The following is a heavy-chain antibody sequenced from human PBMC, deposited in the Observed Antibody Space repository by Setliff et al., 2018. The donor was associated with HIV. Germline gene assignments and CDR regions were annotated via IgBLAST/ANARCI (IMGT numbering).Heavy chain of an antibody. D-gene: IGHD5-12*01. J-gene: IGHJ4*02. CDR2: ISGDTAST. Sequence: QPGGSLRLSCAASGFTFSKYAMSWVRQAPGKGLEWVSGISGDTASTFYADSVKGRFTISRDNSKNTVYVQMNSLRAEDTGVYYCVREVSTTPYYFNYWGQGALVTVSS. CDR1: GFTFSKYA. V-gene: IGHV3-23*01. CDR3: VREVSTTPYYFNY.